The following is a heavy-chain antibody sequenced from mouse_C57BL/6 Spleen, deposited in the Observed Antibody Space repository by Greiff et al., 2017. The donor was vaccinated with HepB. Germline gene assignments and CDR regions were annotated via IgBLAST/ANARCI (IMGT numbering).Heavy chain of an antibody. CDR1: GYTFTSYR. D-gene: IGHD1-1*01. Sequence: QVQLQQPGAELVMPGASVKLSCKASGYTFTSYRMHWVKQRPGQGLEWIGEIDPSDSYTNYNQKFKGKSTLTVDKSSSTAYMQLSSLTSEDSAVYYCARSGPFDYYGSPHWYFDVWGTGTTVTVSS. CDR2: IDPSDSYT. CDR3: ARSGPFDYYGSPHWYFDV. J-gene: IGHJ1*03. V-gene: IGHV1-69*01.